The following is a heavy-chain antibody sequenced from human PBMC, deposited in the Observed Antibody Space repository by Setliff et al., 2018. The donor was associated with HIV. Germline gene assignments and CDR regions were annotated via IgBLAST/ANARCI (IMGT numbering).Heavy chain of an antibody. V-gene: IGHV3-20*04. CDR1: GFIFEDYG. CDR2: INWNGASV. CDR3: AKTLPTLYPPHDYYFAMDV. Sequence: GGSLRLSCATSGFIFEDYGMNWVRQAPGKGLEWVSGINWNGASVGYADSVEGRFTISRDNAKNSLYLQMNSLRAEDTAVYYCAKTLPTLYPPHDYYFAMDVWGQGTTVTVSS. J-gene: IGHJ6*02. D-gene: IGHD2-15*01.